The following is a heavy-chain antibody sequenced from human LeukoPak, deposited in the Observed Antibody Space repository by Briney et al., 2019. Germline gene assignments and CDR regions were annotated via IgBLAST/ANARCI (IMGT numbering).Heavy chain of an antibody. D-gene: IGHD6-19*01. Sequence: SETLSLTCAVYGGSFSGYYSSWNRQPPGKGLEWNGEINHSGSTNYNPSIQSRVTISVDTSKNQFSLKLSSVTAADTAVYYCARGSGWAPFTYWGQGTLVTVSS. CDR2: INHSGST. V-gene: IGHV4-34*01. J-gene: IGHJ4*02. CDR3: ARGSGWAPFTY. CDR1: GGSFSGYY.